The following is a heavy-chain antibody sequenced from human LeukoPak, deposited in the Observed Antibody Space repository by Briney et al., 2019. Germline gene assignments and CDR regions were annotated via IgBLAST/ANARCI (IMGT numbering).Heavy chain of an antibody. CDR2: ISGSSGYI. CDR3: ARVGVGTVAGNYFDV. V-gene: IGHV3-21*04. D-gene: IGHD6-19*01. Sequence: GGSLRLSCAASGFTFSSYSMNWVRQAPGKGVEWVSSISGSSGYIYYADSVKGRFTISRDNAKNSLYLQMNSLRAEDTAVYHCARVGVGTVAGNYFDVWGQRALVTVSS. J-gene: IGHJ4*02. CDR1: GFTFSSYS.